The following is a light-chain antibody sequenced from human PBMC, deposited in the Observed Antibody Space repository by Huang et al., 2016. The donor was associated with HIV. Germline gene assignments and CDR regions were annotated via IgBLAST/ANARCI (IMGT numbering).Light chain of an antibody. V-gene: IGKV1-5*03. Sequence: DIQMTQSSATLSASVGDRVTITCRASQSIGTWLAWYQQKPGKAPNLLIYDESTVESGVPSRFSGGGSGTEFTLTINSLQPDDFASYYCQHYNSFPWTFGQGTKVEV. CDR3: QHYNSFPWT. CDR2: DES. J-gene: IGKJ1*01. CDR1: QSIGTW.